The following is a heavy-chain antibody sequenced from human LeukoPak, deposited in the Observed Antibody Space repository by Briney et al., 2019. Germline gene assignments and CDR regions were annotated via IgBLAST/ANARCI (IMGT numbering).Heavy chain of an antibody. D-gene: IGHD2-2*01. J-gene: IGHJ4*02. CDR3: ARGMGRTSCYRH. CDR1: GGSSSGYY. CDR2: INHSGST. V-gene: IGHV4-34*01. Sequence: SETLSLTCAVYGGSSSGYYWSWIRQPPGKGLEWIGEINHSGSTNYNPSLKSRVTISVDTSKNQFSLKLSSVTAADTAVYYCARGMGRTSCYRHWGQGTLVTVSS.